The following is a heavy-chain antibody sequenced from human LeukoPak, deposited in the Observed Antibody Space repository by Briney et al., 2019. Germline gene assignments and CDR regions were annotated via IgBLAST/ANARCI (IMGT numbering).Heavy chain of an antibody. CDR1: GYTCTSYY. CDR3: ARDEDYYGSGSDYGMDV. V-gene: IGHV1-46*01. D-gene: IGHD3-10*01. Sequence: ASVRVSCKASGYTCTSYYMHWVRQAPGQGLEWMGIINPSGGSTSYAQKFPGRVTMTRDTSTSTVYMELSSLRSEDTAVYYCARDEDYYGSGSDYGMDVWGQGTTVTVSS. CDR2: INPSGGST. J-gene: IGHJ6*02.